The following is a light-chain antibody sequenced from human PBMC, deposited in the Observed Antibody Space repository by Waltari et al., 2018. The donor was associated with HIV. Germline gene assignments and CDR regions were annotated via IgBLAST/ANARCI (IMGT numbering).Light chain of an antibody. CDR3: QHRASWPLT. CDR2: DAS. CDR1: QSISNR. J-gene: IGKJ4*01. Sequence: TLLTQSPGTLSLSPGETATLSCRASQSISNRGAWYQQKPGQAPRLLIYDASNRASAIPARFSGSGSGTDFTLTISGLEPEDFAVYYCQHRASWPLTFGGGTKVEIK. V-gene: IGKV3-11*01.